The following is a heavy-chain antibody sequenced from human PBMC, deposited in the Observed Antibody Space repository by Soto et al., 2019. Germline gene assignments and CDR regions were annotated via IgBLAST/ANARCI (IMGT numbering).Heavy chain of an antibody. D-gene: IGHD3-22*01. V-gene: IGHV3-23*01. Sequence: LRLSCAASTFTFSNYPMSWVRQAPGKGLEWVSSISGSGGSTNYADSVKGRFTISRDQSKNTLSLQMNSLRAEDTAVYYCAKGRNQYDSSGYYSFPLDVWGQGTTVTVSS. CDR3: AKGRNQYDSSGYYSFPLDV. CDR1: TFTFSNYP. J-gene: IGHJ6*02. CDR2: ISGSGGST.